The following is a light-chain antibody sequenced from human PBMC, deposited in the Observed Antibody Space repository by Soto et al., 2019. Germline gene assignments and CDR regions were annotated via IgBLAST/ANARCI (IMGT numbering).Light chain of an antibody. CDR1: QRVSNH. CDR3: HQYNNWPWT. Sequence: ETVMTQSPVTLSVSPGDTATLSCRASQRVSNHFAWYQQKPGQAPRLLIYAASTRAAGVPVRFSGSGSETEFTLTIRSLQSEDFVLYYCHQYNNWPWTFGQGTKVDIK. V-gene: IGKV3-15*01. CDR2: AAS. J-gene: IGKJ1*01.